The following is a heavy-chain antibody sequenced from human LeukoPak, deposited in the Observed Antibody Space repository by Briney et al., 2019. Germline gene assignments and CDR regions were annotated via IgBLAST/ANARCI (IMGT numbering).Heavy chain of an antibody. CDR3: ASGSSLGQVDC. D-gene: IGHD1-26*01. Sequence: GGSLRLSCAASGFTVSNNYMTWVRQAPGKGLEWVSLIYSAGGTLYADSVKGRFTISRDNSKNTLYLQMNSLRTEDTAVYYCASGSSLGQVDCWGQGTLVTVSS. V-gene: IGHV3-66*02. CDR1: GFTVSNNY. CDR2: IYSAGGT. J-gene: IGHJ4*02.